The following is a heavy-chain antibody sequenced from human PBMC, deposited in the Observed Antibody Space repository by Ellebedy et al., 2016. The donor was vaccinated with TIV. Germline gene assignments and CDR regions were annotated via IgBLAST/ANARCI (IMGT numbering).Heavy chain of an antibody. Sequence: ASVKVSCKASGYTFSSYYMHWVRQAPGQGLEWMGIINPSGGSTSYAQKFQGRVTMTTDTSTSTAYMELRSLRSDDTAVYYCASGHCTNGVCDDLGYWGQGTLVTVSS. CDR3: ASGHCTNGVCDDLGY. J-gene: IGHJ4*02. CDR1: GYTFSSYY. CDR2: INPSGGST. D-gene: IGHD2-8*01. V-gene: IGHV1-46*01.